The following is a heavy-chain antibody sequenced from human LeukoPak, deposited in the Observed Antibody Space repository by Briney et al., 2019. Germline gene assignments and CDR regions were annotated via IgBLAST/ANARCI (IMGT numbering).Heavy chain of an antibody. J-gene: IGHJ4*02. CDR2: ISSSSSYI. Sequence: GGSLRLSCAASGFTLSSYSMNWVRQAPGKGLEWVSSISSSSSYIYYADSVKGRFTISRDNAKNSLYLQMNSLRAEDTAVYYCARDPYSSGAKIDYWGQGTLVTVSS. CDR3: ARDPYSSGAKIDY. CDR1: GFTLSSYS. V-gene: IGHV3-21*01. D-gene: IGHD6-19*01.